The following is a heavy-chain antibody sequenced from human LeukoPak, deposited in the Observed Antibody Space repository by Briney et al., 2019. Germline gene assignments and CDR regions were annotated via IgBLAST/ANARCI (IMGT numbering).Heavy chain of an antibody. CDR1: GGSISSYY. V-gene: IGHV4-34*01. D-gene: IGHD3-3*01. J-gene: IGHJ4*02. CDR2: INHSGST. CDR3: ARGVALRFLEWLLSDHFDY. Sequence: PSETLSLTCTVSGGSISSYYWSWIRQPPGKGLEWIGEINHSGSTNYNPSLKSRVTISVDTSKNQFSLKLSSVTAADTAVYYCARGVALRFLEWLLSDHFDYWGQGTLVTVSS.